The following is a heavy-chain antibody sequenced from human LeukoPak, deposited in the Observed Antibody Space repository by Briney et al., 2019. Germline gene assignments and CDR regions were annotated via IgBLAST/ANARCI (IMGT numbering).Heavy chain of an antibody. J-gene: IGHJ5*02. CDR3: ARERPTIAARSSNWFDP. V-gene: IGHV1-46*01. D-gene: IGHD6-6*01. CDR2: INPSGGST. CDR1: GYTFTSYY. Sequence: GASVKVSCKASGYTFTSYYMHWVPRAPGQGLEWMGIINPSGGSTSYAQKFQGRVTMTRDTSTSTVYMELSSLTSEDTAVYYCARERPTIAARSSNWFDPWGQGTLVTVSS.